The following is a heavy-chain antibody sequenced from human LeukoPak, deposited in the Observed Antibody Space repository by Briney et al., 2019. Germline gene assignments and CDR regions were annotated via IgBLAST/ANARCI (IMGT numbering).Heavy chain of an antibody. CDR3: ARDLFSRRMNYYGSGSYFAY. J-gene: IGHJ4*02. CDR1: GYSFADYY. Sequence: RASVKVSCKASGYSFADYYMHWVRQAPGQGLEWMGWIKPNSGDTRSAQKFQGRVIMTRDTSTGTAYMELSSLRYDDTAVYYCARDLFSRRMNYYGSGSYFAYWGQGTLVAVSS. CDR2: IKPNSGDT. V-gene: IGHV1-2*02. D-gene: IGHD3-10*01.